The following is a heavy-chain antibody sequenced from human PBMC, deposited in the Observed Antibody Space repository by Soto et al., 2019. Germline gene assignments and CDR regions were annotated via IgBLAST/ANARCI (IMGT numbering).Heavy chain of an antibody. CDR1: GFTFSDYY. J-gene: IGHJ4*02. CDR3: ARAFIEYSSSPPPGY. Sequence: GGSLRLSCAASGFTFSDYYMSWIRQAPGKGLEWVSYISSSGSTIYYADSVKGRFTISRDNAKNSLYLQMNSLRAEDTAVYYCARAFIEYSSSPPPGYWGQGTLVTVS. D-gene: IGHD6-6*01. V-gene: IGHV3-11*01. CDR2: ISSSGSTI.